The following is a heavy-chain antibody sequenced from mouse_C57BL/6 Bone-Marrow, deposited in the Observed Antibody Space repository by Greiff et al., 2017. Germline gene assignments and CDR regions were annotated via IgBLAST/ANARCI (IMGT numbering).Heavy chain of an antibody. D-gene: IGHD1-1*01. Sequence: VQLKESVAELVRPGASVKLSCTASGFNIKNTYMHWVKQRPEQGLEWIGRIDPANGNTKYAPKFQGKATITADTSSNTAYLQLSSLTSEDTATYYCARGSYGSAWFAYWGQGTLVTVSA. V-gene: IGHV14-3*01. CDR1: GFNIKNTY. J-gene: IGHJ3*01. CDR2: IDPANGNT. CDR3: ARGSYGSAWFAY.